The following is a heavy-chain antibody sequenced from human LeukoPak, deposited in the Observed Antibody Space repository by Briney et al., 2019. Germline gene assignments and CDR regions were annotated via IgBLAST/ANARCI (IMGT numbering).Heavy chain of an antibody. CDR1: GGSFSGYY. Sequence: PSETLSLTCAVYGGSFSGYYWSWIRQPPGKGLEWIGEINHSGSTNYNPSLKSRVTISVDTSKNQFSLKLSSVTAADTAVYYCARNYYFDYWGRGTLVTVSS. V-gene: IGHV4-34*01. CDR3: ARNYYFDY. CDR2: INHSGST. J-gene: IGHJ4*02.